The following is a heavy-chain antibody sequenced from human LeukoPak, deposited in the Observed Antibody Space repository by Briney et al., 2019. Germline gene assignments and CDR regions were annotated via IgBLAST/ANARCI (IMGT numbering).Heavy chain of an antibody. CDR2: IYYSGST. J-gene: IGHJ4*02. CDR1: GGSISSYY. CDR3: ARGDPFDY. Sequence: SETLSLTCTVSGGSISSYYWSWIRQPPGKGLEWIGYIYYSGSTNYNPSLESRVTISVDTSKNQFSLKLSSVTAADTAVYYCARGDPFDYWGQGTLVTASS. D-gene: IGHD2-21*02. V-gene: IGHV4-59*01.